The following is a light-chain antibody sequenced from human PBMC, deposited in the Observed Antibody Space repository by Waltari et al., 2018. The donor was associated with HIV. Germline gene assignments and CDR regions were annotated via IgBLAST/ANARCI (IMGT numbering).Light chain of an antibody. J-gene: IGLJ3*02. V-gene: IGLV7-46*01. Sequence: QAVVTQEPSLTVSPGGTIPLTCGASTGAVTSGHYPYWFQQKPGQAPRTVIYDTTNTHSWTPARFSGSLLGGKAALTLSGVQPEDEADYYCLLYYSGARVFGGGTKLTVL. CDR3: LLYYSGARV. CDR1: TGAVTSGHY. CDR2: DTT.